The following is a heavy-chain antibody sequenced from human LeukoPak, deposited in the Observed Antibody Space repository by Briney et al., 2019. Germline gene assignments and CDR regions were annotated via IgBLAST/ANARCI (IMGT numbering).Heavy chain of an antibody. CDR3: ARGIRITMVRGVISVRFAP. Sequence: PSETLSLNCAVTGGSFSGYFWSWIRQPPGKGLEWMGEVNYGGSTNYNPSLESRLTISVGTSKKQFSLKLSSVTAADTAVYYCARGIRITMVRGVISVRFAPWGQGTLVTAPS. CDR2: VNYGGST. J-gene: IGHJ5*02. CDR1: GGSFSGYF. D-gene: IGHD3-10*01. V-gene: IGHV4-34*01.